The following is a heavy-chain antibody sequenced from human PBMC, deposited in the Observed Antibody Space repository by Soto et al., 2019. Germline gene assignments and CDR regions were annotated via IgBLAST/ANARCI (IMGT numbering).Heavy chain of an antibody. CDR2: IYWDDDK. CDR3: AHAPGIAVTTNWFDP. V-gene: IGHV2-5*02. Sequence: QITLKESGPTLVKPTQTLTLTCTFSGFSLSTSEVGVGWIRQPPGKALQWLALIYWDDDKRYSPSLKSRLTIXXDXSXXQVVLTMTTMDPVDTATYYCAHAPGIAVTTNWFDPWGQGILVTVSS. CDR1: GFSLSTSEVG. J-gene: IGHJ5*02. D-gene: IGHD6-19*01.